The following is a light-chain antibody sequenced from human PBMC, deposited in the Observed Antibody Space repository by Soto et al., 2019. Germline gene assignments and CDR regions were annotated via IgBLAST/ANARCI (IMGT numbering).Light chain of an antibody. CDR2: WAS. CDR1: QSVLYSSNNKNY. Sequence: EIVMTQSPDSLAVSLGESSSINCKSSQSVLYSSNNKNYLAWYQQKPGQPPKLLIYWASTRESGVPDRFSGSGSGTDFTLTISSLQAEDVAVYYCQQYYRPWTFGQGTKVEIK. V-gene: IGKV4-1*01. CDR3: QQYYRPWT. J-gene: IGKJ1*01.